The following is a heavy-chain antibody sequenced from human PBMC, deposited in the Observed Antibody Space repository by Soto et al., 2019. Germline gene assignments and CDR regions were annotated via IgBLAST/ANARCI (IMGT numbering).Heavy chain of an antibody. J-gene: IGHJ4*02. CDR3: AKRHVSPAYFDF. CDR1: GFSLTTVGLV. CDR2: IYWDDDT. Sequence: QITLRESGPALVKPTQTLTLTCTFSGFSLTTVGLVVAWIRQPPGKALEWLALIYWDDDTIYSPSHESRLTVNKETSINLVVFTMSSLDPTDTATYYCAKRHVSPAYFDFWGQGTLVTVSS. V-gene: IGHV2-5*02.